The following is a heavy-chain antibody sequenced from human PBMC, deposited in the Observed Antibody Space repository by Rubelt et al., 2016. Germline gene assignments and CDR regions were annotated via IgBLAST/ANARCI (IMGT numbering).Heavy chain of an antibody. Sequence: QVQLVQSGAEVKKPGASVKVSCKASGYTFTTYGISWVRQAPGQGLEWMGWISTYHGNPNYAQKRRGGVTMTTEPSTSTAYMGLRSLRSDDTAVYYWAITRPDYGGHSWAKGNDYWGQGTLVTVSS. J-gene: IGHJ4*02. CDR1: GYTFTTYG. D-gene: IGHD4-23*01. CDR2: ISTYHGNP. CDR3: AITRPDYGGHSWAKGNDY. V-gene: IGHV1-18*01.